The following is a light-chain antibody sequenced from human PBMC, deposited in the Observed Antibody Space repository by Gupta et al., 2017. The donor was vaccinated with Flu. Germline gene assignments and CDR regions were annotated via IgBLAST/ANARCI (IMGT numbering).Light chain of an antibody. V-gene: IGKV2-30*01. CDR3: MQGSRWPWA. Sequence: DVVMPHSPLSLPVTLVQPASISCRSSERLVYSDGHIYLHWFQERPGQSPRSLIYEVSYRESGVPDRCSGGGAGTDVTLKISRGVAEDVGVFYCMQGSRWPWAFGQGTKVEIK. J-gene: IGKJ1*01. CDR2: EVS. CDR1: ERLVYSDGHIY.